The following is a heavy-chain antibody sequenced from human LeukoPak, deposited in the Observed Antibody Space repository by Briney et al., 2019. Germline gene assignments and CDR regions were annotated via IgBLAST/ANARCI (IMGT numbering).Heavy chain of an antibody. CDR2: INHSGST. CDR1: GGSFSGYY. J-gene: IGHJ6*02. V-gene: IGHV4-34*01. Sequence: SETLSLTCAVYGGSFSGYYWSWIRQPPGKGLEWIGEINHSGSTNYNPSLKSRVTISVDTSKNQFSLKLSSVTAADTAVYYCARASYYDFWAYEMDVWGQGTRVSVSS. D-gene: IGHD3-3*01. CDR3: ARASYYDFWAYEMDV.